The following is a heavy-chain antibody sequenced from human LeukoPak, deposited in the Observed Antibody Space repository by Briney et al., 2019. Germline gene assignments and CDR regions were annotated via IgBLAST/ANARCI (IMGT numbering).Heavy chain of an antibody. J-gene: IGHJ5*02. CDR1: GFTFYNYG. D-gene: IGHD1-26*01. Sequence: PGGSLRLSCAAFGFTFYNYGIHWVRQAPGKGLEWLAVISPDGYGHYADSVKGRFTVSRDNSKNTLYLQMNSLRTDDSAMYYCTKGGGISYNPLDPWGPGTLVTVSS. V-gene: IGHV3-30*18. CDR2: ISPDGYG. CDR3: TKGGGISYNPLDP.